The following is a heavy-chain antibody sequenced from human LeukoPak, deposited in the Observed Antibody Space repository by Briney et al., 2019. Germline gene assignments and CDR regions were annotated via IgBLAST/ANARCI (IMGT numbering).Heavy chain of an antibody. V-gene: IGHV4-61*02. D-gene: IGHD2-2*01. Sequence: SETLSLTCTVSGGSISSGSYYWSWIRQPAGKGLEWIGRIYTSGSTNYNPSLKSRVTISVDTSKNQFSPKLSSMTAADTAVYYCARGGYCSSTSCFHFDYWGQGTLVTVSS. CDR3: ARGGYCSSTSCFHFDY. CDR2: IYTSGST. CDR1: GGSISSGSYY. J-gene: IGHJ4*02.